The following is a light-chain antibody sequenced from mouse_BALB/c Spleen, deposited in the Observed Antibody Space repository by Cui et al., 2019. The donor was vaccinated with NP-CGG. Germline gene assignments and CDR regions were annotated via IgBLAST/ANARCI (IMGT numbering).Light chain of an antibody. J-gene: IGLJ1*01. CDR3: ALWYTNHWV. CDR1: IGTVTTSNY. Sequence: QTVVSQESALTTSPGETVTLTCRSSIGTVTTSNYANWVQEKPDHLFTGLIGGTNNRVPGVPARFSGSLIGDKAALTITGAQTEDEAIYYCALWYTNHWVFGGGTELTVL. V-gene: IGLV1*01. CDR2: GTN.